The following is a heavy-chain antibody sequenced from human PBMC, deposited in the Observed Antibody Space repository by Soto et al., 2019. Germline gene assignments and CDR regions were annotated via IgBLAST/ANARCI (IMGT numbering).Heavy chain of an antibody. CDR3: AKDRWRSSSSWYFDY. J-gene: IGHJ4*02. V-gene: IGHV3-9*01. CDR1: GFTFDDYA. CDR2: IRWNSGSI. D-gene: IGHD6-13*01. Sequence: GGSLRLSCAASGFTFDDYAMHWVRQAPGKGLEWVSGIRWNSGSIGYADSVKGRFTISRDNAKNSLYLQMNSLRAEDTALYYCAKDRWRSSSSWYFDYWGQGTLVTVSS.